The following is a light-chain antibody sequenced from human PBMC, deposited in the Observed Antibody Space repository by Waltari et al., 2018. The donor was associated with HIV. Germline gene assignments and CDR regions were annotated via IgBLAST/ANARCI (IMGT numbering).Light chain of an antibody. Sequence: SYELTQPPSVSVSPGQTARITCPGDTLPKKYAHWYQQKSGQAPVLVIYEDIKRPSGIHERFSGSSSGTMAILTISGAQVEDEADYYCYSTESNGNHRVFGGGTKLTVL. CDR2: EDI. CDR1: TLPKKY. J-gene: IGLJ3*02. V-gene: IGLV3-10*01. CDR3: YSTESNGNHRV.